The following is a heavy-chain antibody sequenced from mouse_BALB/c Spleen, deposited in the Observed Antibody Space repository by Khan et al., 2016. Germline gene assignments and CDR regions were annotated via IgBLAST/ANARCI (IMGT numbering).Heavy chain of an antibody. Sequence: IQLVQSGPELKKPGESVKISCMASGYTFTNYGMNWVNQAPEKGLKWMGWINTNTGEPIYADDFKGRFAFSLSTSASTVYLQLNILENQDMATLFCERQYYSNCSMDYWGQGTSVTVSS. CDR2: INTNTGEP. CDR3: ERQYYSNCSMDY. CDR1: GYTFTNYG. J-gene: IGHJ4*01. D-gene: IGHD2-5*01. V-gene: IGHV9-1*02.